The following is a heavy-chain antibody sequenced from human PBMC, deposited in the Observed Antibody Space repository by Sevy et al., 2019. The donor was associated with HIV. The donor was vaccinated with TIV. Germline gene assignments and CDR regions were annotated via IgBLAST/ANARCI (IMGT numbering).Heavy chain of an antibody. J-gene: IGHJ4*02. V-gene: IGHV3-30-3*01. CDR2: ISYDGINK. D-gene: IGHD6-13*01. CDR3: ARGPSSSWYNY. Sequence: GGSLRLSCAASGFTFSSYAMHWVRQAPGKGLEWVAVISYDGINKYNAYSVKARFTISRDNSKNTLYLQMNSLRAEDTVVYYRARGPSSSWYNYWGQGTLVTVSS. CDR1: GFTFSSYA.